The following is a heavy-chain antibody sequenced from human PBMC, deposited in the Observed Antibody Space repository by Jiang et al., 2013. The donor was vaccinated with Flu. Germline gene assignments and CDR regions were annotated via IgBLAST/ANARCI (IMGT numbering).Heavy chain of an antibody. CDR3: ARDSMRYYYELPLGWFDP. V-gene: IGHV1-18*01. CDR2: ISTDNGNT. J-gene: IGHJ5*02. D-gene: IGHD3-22*01. Sequence: SGAEVKKPGASVKVSCKASGYTFTTYGISWVRQAPGQGLEWMGWISTDNGNTNYAQNFQGRVTMTTDTSTSTAYMELRSLRSDDTAVYYCARDSMRYYYELPLGWFDPWGQGTLVTVSS. CDR1: GYTFTTYG.